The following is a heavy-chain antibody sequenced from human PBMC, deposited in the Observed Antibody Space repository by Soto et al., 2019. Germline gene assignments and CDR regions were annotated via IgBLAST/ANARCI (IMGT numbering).Heavy chain of an antibody. Sequence: ASVKVSCKASGYTFTSYGISWVRQAPGQGLEWMGWISAYNGNTNYAQKLQGRVTMTTDTSTSTAYMELRSLRSDDTAVYYCARVFEATMYYYDSSGYYQFDYWGQGTLVTV. CDR2: ISAYNGNT. CDR3: ARVFEATMYYYDSSGYYQFDY. D-gene: IGHD3-22*01. CDR1: GYTFTSYG. V-gene: IGHV1-18*01. J-gene: IGHJ4*02.